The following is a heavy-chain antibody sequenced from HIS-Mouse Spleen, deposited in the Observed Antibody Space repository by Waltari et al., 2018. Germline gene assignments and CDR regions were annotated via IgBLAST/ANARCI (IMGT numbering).Heavy chain of an antibody. CDR2: ISYDGSNK. CDR3: AKDFGLGRAAAPFDY. V-gene: IGHV3-30*18. J-gene: IGHJ4*02. CDR1: GFTFSSYG. D-gene: IGHD2-2*01. Sequence: QVQLVESGGGVVQPGRSLRLSCAASGFTFSSYGRHWVRQAPGKGLEWVAVISYDGSNKYYADSVKGRFTISRDNSKNTLYLQMNSLRAEDTAVYYCAKDFGLGRAAAPFDYWGQGTLVTVSS.